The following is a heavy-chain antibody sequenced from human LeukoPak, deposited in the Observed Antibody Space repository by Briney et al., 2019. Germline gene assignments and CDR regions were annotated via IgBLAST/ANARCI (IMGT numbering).Heavy chain of an antibody. D-gene: IGHD3-22*01. CDR2: IYPGDSDT. V-gene: IGHV5-51*07. J-gene: IGHJ4*02. CDR3: ARLGVRDYDSSGYYRRAIQYYFDY. CDR1: GYSFTSYW. Sequence: GESLKISCKGSGYSFTSYWIGWVHQMPGKGLEWMGIIYPGDSDTRYSPSFQGQVTISADKSISTAYLQWSSLKASDTAMYYCARLGVRDYDSSGYYRRAIQYYFDYWGQGTLVTVSS.